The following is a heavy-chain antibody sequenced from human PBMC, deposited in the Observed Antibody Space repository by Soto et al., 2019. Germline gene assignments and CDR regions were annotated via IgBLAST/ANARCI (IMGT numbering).Heavy chain of an antibody. CDR3: AKTRSTPYYFDY. CDR2: ISGSGTNT. D-gene: IGHD4-17*01. Sequence: QLGGSLRLSCEASGFTFRGCAMSWVRQAPGKGPEWVSGISGSGTNTYYTDSVKGRFTVSRDDSKNILFLQMNSLRAEDTAVYYCAKTRSTPYYFDYWGQGTLVTVSS. V-gene: IGHV3-23*01. CDR1: GFTFRGCA. J-gene: IGHJ4*02.